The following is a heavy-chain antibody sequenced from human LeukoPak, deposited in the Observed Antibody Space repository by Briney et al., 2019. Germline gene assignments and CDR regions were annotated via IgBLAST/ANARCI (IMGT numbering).Heavy chain of an antibody. CDR3: ARLRDGRWLLEY. D-gene: IGHD5-24*01. V-gene: IGHV4-39*01. CDR1: GGSLSSSGYY. Sequence: SETLSLTCNASGGSLSSSGYYWGWIRQPPGKGLEWIASINYSGTTYYNPPLKSRVTISEDRSKNQFSLKLSSVTAADTAVYYCARLRDGRWLLEYWGQGTLVTVSS. J-gene: IGHJ4*02. CDR2: INYSGTT.